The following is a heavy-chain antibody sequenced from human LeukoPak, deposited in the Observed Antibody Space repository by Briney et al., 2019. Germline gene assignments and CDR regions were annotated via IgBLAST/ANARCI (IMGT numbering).Heavy chain of an antibody. CDR2: ISGSGGST. V-gene: IGHV3-23*01. Sequence: PGGSLRLSCAASGFTFSSYAMSWVRQAPGKGLEWVSAISGSGGSTYYADSVKGRFTISRDNSKNTLYLQMNSLRAEDTAVYYCAKQSKVFSLGHDAFDIWGQGTMVTVSS. D-gene: IGHD1-26*01. CDR1: GFTFSSYA. J-gene: IGHJ3*02. CDR3: AKQSKVFSLGHDAFDI.